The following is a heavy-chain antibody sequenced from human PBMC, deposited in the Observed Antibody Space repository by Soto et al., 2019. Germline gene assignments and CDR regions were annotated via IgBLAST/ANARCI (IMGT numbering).Heavy chain of an antibody. CDR1: GYTFTSYA. J-gene: IGHJ4*02. D-gene: IGHD6-6*01. CDR3: ARDRDAYSSSLDY. Sequence: ASVKVSCKASGYTFTSYAMHWVRQAPGQRLEWMGWINAGNGNTKYSQKFQGRVTITRDTSASTAYMELSSPRSEDTAVYYCARDRDAYSSSLDYWGQGTLVTVSS. CDR2: INAGNGNT. V-gene: IGHV1-3*01.